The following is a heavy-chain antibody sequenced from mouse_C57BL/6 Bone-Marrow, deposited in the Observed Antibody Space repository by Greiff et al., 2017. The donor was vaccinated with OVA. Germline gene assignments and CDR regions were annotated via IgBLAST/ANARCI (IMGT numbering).Heavy chain of an antibody. D-gene: IGHD2-4*01. V-gene: IGHV5-17*01. CDR1: GFTFSDYG. CDR3: ARPLLGGYYDPWFAY. J-gene: IGHJ3*01. Sequence: EVQRVESGGGLVKPGGSLKLSCAASGFTFSDYGMHWVRQAPEKGLEWVAYISSGSSTIYYADTVKGRFTISRDNAKNTLFLQMTSLRSEDTAKYYCARPLLGGYYDPWFAYWGQGTLVTVSA. CDR2: ISSGSSTI.